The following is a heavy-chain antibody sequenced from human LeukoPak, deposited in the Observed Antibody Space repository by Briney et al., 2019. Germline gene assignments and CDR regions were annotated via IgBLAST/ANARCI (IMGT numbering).Heavy chain of an antibody. D-gene: IGHD3-10*01. CDR3: ARGSGSA. CDR1: GFTFSSYW. CDR2: INHSGST. J-gene: IGHJ4*02. Sequence: GSLRLSCAASGFTFSSYWMSWVRQPPGKGLEWIGEINHSGSTNYNPSLKSRVTISVDTSKNQFSLKLSSVTAADTAVYYCARGSGSAWGQGTLVTVSS. V-gene: IGHV4-34*01.